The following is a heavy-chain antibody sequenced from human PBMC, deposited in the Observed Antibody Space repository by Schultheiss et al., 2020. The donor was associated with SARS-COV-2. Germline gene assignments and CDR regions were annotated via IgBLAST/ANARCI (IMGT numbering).Heavy chain of an antibody. Sequence: GGSLRLSCAASGLTLKNYGMSWVRQAPGKGLEWVSRINSDGSDSSYADSVKGRFTVSRDNAGNTLYLQMNNLRVEDTAMYYCARARAEQHLPFSWGPIPHPTTWFDPWGQGTLVTVSS. V-gene: IGHV3-74*01. D-gene: IGHD6-13*01. J-gene: IGHJ5*02. CDR3: ARARAEQHLPFSWGPIPHPTTWFDP. CDR2: INSDGSDS. CDR1: GLTLKNYG.